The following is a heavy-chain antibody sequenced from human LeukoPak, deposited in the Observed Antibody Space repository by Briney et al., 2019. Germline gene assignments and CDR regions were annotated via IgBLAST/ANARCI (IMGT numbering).Heavy chain of an antibody. CDR1: GFTFSSYA. D-gene: IGHD3-22*01. V-gene: IGHV3-30-3*01. Sequence: PGGSLRLSCAASGFTFSSYAMHWVRQAPGKGLEWVAVISYDGSNKYYADPVKGRFTISRDNSKNTLYLQMNSLRAEDTAVYYCARGIDYYDSSGPTWGQGTLVTVSS. J-gene: IGHJ5*02. CDR2: ISYDGSNK. CDR3: ARGIDYYDSSGPT.